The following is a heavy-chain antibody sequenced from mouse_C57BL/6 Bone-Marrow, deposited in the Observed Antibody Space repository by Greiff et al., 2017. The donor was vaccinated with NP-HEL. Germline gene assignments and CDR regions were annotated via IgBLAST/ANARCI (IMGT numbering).Heavy chain of an antibody. CDR2: IYPGGGYT. V-gene: IGHV1-63*01. CDR3: ARKIYYGNLYFDD. CDR1: GYTFTNYW. Sequence: VQLQQSGAELVRPGTSVKMSCKASGYTFTNYWIGWAKQRPGHGLEWIGDIYPGGGYTNYNEKFKGKATLTADKSSSTAYMQFSSLTSEDSAIYYCARKIYYGNLYFDDWGQGTTLTVSS. D-gene: IGHD2-1*01. J-gene: IGHJ2*01.